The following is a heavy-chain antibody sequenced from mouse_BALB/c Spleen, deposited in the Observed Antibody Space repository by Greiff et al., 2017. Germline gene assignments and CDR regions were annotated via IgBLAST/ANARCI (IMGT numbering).Heavy chain of an antibody. CDR2: IYPGGGYT. Sequence: QVQLQQSGAELVRPGTSVKISCKASGYTFTNYWLGWVKQRPGHGLEWIGDIYPGGGYTNYNEKFKGKATLTVDKSSSTAYMQLSSLTSEDSAVYYCALYYGNSAWFAYWGQGTLVTVSA. D-gene: IGHD2-1*01. CDR1: GYTFTNYW. V-gene: IGHV1-63*01. J-gene: IGHJ3*01. CDR3: ALYYGNSAWFAY.